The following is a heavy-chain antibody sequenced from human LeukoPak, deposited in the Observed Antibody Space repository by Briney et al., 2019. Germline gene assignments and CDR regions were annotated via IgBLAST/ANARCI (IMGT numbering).Heavy chain of an antibody. CDR2: INHSGAT. J-gene: IGHJ4*02. V-gene: IGHV4-34*01. Sequence: SETLSLTCAGSGGAFTGYYWSWIRQPPGKGLEWIGEINHSGATNYNPSLKSRVTISVDTSKNQFSIRLTSVSAADTGVYYCATPTRGGIAVTGTFGHWGQGTQVTVSS. D-gene: IGHD6-19*01. CDR3: ATPTRGGIAVTGTFGH. CDR1: GGAFTGYY.